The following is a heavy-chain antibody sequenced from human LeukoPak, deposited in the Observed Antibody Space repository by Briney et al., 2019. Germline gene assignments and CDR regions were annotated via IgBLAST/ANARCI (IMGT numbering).Heavy chain of an antibody. D-gene: IGHD3-22*01. J-gene: IGHJ4*02. CDR3: AKPNTYYYDSSGYYYFDY. CDR2: ISYDGSNK. Sequence: PGGSLRLSCAASGFTFSSYGMHWVRQAPGKGLEWVAVISYDGSNKYYADSVEGRFTISRDNSKNTLYLQMNSLRAEDTAVYYCAKPNTYYYDSSGYYYFDYWGQGTLVTVSS. CDR1: GFTFSSYG. V-gene: IGHV3-30*18.